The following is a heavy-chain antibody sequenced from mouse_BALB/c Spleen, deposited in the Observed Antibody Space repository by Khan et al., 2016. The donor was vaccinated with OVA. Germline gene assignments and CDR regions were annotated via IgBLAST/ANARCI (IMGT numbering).Heavy chain of an antibody. J-gene: IGHJ3*01. CDR3: TRVGYLVAY. CDR1: GYTFTSYW. CDR2: IYPGNSDT. D-gene: IGHD2-2*01. V-gene: IGHV1-5*01. Sequence: VQLQQSGTVLARPGTSVKMSCKASGYTFTSYWMHWVKQRPGQGLEWIGAIYPGNSDTGYNQKFKGKAKLTAVTSTSTAYMELSSMTNEVSAVYYCTRVGYLVAYWGQGTLVTVSA.